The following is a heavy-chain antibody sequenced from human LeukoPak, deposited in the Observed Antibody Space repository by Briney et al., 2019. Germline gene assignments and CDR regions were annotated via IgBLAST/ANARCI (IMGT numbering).Heavy chain of an antibody. CDR3: ARAKGTVTTYSWFDP. Sequence: SQTLSFTCTVPGGSISSGGYYWSWIRQHPGKGLEWIGYIYYSGSTYYNPSLKSRVTISVDTSKNQFSLKLSSVTAADTAVYYCARAKGTVTTYSWFDPWGQGTLVTVSS. V-gene: IGHV4-31*03. J-gene: IGHJ5*02. CDR1: GGSISSGGYY. D-gene: IGHD4-11*01. CDR2: IYYSGST.